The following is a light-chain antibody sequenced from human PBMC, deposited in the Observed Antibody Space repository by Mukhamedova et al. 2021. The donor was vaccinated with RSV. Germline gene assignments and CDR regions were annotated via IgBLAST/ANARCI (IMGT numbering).Light chain of an antibody. J-gene: IGLJ1*01. Sequence: GGVPKLLIYNNVLRPSGVPDRFSGSKSGTSASLTISGLQAEDEADYYCQSSDDNLSALYVFGTGTKVTVL. CDR2: NNV. V-gene: IGLV1-40*01. CDR3: QSSDDNLSALYV.